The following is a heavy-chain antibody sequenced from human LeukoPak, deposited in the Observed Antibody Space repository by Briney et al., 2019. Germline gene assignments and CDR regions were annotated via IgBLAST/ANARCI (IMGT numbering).Heavy chain of an antibody. V-gene: IGHV4-39*01. CDR1: GVSLSSSSYY. J-gene: IGHJ5*02. Sequence: SETLSLTCTVSGVSLSSSSYYWGWIRQPPGKGLEWIRIIYYSGNTYYNPSLKSRVTISVHTSKNQFSLKLSSVTATDTAVYYCASLRSGTGTFDPWGQGTLVTVSS. D-gene: IGHD4-17*01. CDR3: ASLRSGTGTFDP. CDR2: IYYSGNT.